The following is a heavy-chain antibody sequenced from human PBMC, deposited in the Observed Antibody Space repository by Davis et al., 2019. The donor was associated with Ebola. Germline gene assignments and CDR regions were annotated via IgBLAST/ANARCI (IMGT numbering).Heavy chain of an antibody. Sequence: GESLKISCAASRFTFSSYSMNWVRQAPGKGLEWVSYISSSSSTIYYADSVKGRFTISRDNAKNSLYLQMNSLRPEDTAVYYCARDSDDYSFDYWGQGTLVTVSS. CDR1: RFTFSSYS. J-gene: IGHJ4*02. CDR3: ARDSDDYSFDY. CDR2: ISSSSSTI. D-gene: IGHD4-11*01. V-gene: IGHV3-48*01.